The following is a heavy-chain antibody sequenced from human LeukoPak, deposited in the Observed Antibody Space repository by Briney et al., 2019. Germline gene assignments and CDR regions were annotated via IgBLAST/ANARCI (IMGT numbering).Heavy chain of an antibody. CDR1: GFTFSSYA. D-gene: IGHD5-12*01. V-gene: IGHV3-23*01. Sequence: GGSLRLSCAASGFTFSSYAMSWVRQAPGKGLEWVSAISGSGGSTYYADSVKGRFTISRDNSKNTLYLQMNSLRAEDTAVYYCVIPPEGATRILWFDPWGQGTLVTVSS. J-gene: IGHJ5*02. CDR3: VIPPEGATRILWFDP. CDR2: ISGSGGST.